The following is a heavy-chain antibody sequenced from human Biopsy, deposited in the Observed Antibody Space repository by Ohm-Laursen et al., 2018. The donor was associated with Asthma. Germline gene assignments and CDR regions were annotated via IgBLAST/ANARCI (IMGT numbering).Heavy chain of an antibody. Sequence: ASVKVSCKASGYTFTSYDINWVRQATGQGLEWMGWMNPNSGNTGYAQKFQGRVTITADESTSTAYMELSSLRSEDTAVYYCARVSITPGAFDIWGQGTMVTVSS. J-gene: IGHJ3*02. V-gene: IGHV1-8*01. CDR2: MNPNSGNT. CDR1: GYTFTSYD. CDR3: ARVSITPGAFDI. D-gene: IGHD3-10*01.